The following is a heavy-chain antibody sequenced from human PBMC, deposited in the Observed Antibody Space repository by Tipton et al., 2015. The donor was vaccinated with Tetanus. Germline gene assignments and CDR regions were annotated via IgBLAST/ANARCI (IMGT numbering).Heavy chain of an antibody. CDR1: GGLITTGGYS. CDR2: IYQTDNT. CDR3: VRGRGLGAYSFGFEY. V-gene: IGHV4-30-2*01. J-gene: IGHJ4*02. Sequence: TLSLTCAVSGGLITTGGYSWGWIRQTPGQGLEWLGYIYQTDNTYFNPSLRSRLSISISRSKNQFSLKLTSVTAADTAVYYCVRGRGLGAYSFGFEYWGQGAQVIVSS. D-gene: IGHD5-18*01.